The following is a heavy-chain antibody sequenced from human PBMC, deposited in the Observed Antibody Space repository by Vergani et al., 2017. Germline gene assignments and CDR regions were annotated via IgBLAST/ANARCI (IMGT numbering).Heavy chain of an antibody. CDR2: IYYGGST. J-gene: IGHJ5*02. CDR3: ARENSYESRDDWFDP. CDR1: GGSISSSSYY. D-gene: IGHD3-22*01. Sequence: QLQLQESGPGLVKPSETLSLTCTVSGGSISSSSYYWGWIRQPPGKGLEWIGSIYYGGSTYYNPSLKSRVTISVDTSKNQFSLKLSSVTAADTAVYYCARENSYESRDDWFDPWGQGTLVTVSS. V-gene: IGHV4-39*02.